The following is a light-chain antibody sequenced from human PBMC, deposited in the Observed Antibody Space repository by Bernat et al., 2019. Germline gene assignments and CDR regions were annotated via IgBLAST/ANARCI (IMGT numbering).Light chain of an antibody. J-gene: IGKJ2*01. CDR3: QKYNFAPRA. CDR1: QDISNY. V-gene: IGKV1-27*01. CDR2: DVT. Sequence: DIQMTQSPSSLSASVGDRVTITCRASQDISNYLAWYQQKPGEVPKLLIYDVTTLQSGVPSRFSGSGSGTEFTLTISSLKPEDVATYYCQKYNFAPRAFGQGTKLDLK.